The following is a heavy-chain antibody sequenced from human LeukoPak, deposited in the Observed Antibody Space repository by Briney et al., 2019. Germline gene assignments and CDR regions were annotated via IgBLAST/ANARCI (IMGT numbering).Heavy chain of an antibody. J-gene: IGHJ4*02. CDR1: GYTFTTFY. V-gene: IGHV1-46*01. Sequence: ASVKVPCKTSGYTFTTFYMHWVRQAPGQGLEWMGMINCSGGRTAYAQRFQGRVTMTRDTSTSTVYMELSSLRSEDTAVYYCAREMEWSQYHVGDYWGQGTLVTVSS. D-gene: IGHD3-3*01. CDR2: INCSGGRT. CDR3: AREMEWSQYHVGDY.